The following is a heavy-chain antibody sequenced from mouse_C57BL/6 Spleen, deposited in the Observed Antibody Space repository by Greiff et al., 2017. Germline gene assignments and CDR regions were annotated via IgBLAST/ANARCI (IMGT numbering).Heavy chain of an antibody. CDR1: GYTFTSYW. V-gene: IGHV1-50*01. Sequence: VQLQQPGAELVKPGASVKLSCKASGYTFTSYWMQWVKQRPGQGLEWIGEIDPSDSYTNYNQKFKGKATLTVDTSSSTAYMQLSSLTSEDSAVYYCARGDGYKYWGEGTTLSVSS. J-gene: IGHJ2*01. CDR2: IDPSDSYT. CDR3: ARGDGYKY. D-gene: IGHD2-3*01.